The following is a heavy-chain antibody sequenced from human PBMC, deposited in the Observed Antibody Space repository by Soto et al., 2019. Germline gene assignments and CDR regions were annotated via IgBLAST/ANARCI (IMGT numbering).Heavy chain of an antibody. D-gene: IGHD1-1*01. CDR2: VSGGSGTT. CDR3: AKWNGYGDH. CDR1: GFSLSTYG. V-gene: IGHV3-23*01. Sequence: EVQLLESGGGLVQPGGSLRLSCTASGFSLSTYGVTWFRQAPGKGLEWVSGVSGGSGTTHYADSVKGRFTITTDTYENTAYLQMNSLRVEDTAVYYCAKWNGYGDHWGQGTLVTVS. J-gene: IGHJ4*02.